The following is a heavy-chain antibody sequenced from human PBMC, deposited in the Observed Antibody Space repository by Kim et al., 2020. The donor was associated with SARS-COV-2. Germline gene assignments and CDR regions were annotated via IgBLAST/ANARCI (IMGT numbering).Heavy chain of an antibody. Sequence: GSTNYAQKFQGRVTMTRDASPSTVYMGLSSLRSEDTAVYYCAAAVFQTFDYWGQGTLVTVSS. CDR3: AAAVFQTFDY. CDR2: GST. J-gene: IGHJ4*02. V-gene: IGHV1-46*01.